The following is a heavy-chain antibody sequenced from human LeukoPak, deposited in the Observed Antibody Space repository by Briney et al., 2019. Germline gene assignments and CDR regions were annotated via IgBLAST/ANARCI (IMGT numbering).Heavy chain of an antibody. V-gene: IGHV1-18*01. D-gene: IGHD6-13*01. CDR1: GYTFSTYG. J-gene: IGHJ3*02. CDR3: AREKTRLAAGDAFDI. CDR2: ISTYNGNT. Sequence: AASVKVSCKPSGYTFSTYGISWVRQAPGQGLEWMGWISTYNGNTYYALKLQGRVTMTTDTSTSTAYMELRSLRSDDTAVYYCAREKTRLAAGDAFDIWGQGTMVTVSS.